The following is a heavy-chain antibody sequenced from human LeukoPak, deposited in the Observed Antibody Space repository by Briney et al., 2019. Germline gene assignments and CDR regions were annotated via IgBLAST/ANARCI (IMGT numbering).Heavy chain of an antibody. D-gene: IGHD3-10*01. CDR2: INPSGGST. Sequence: ASVKVSFKASGYTFTSYYMYWVRQAPGQGLEWMGIINPSGGSTSYAQKFQGRVTMTRDTSTSTVYMELSSLRSEDTAVYYCARDSGMVRGTVDYWGQGTLVTVSS. CDR1: GYTFTSYY. J-gene: IGHJ4*02. CDR3: ARDSGMVRGTVDY. V-gene: IGHV1-46*01.